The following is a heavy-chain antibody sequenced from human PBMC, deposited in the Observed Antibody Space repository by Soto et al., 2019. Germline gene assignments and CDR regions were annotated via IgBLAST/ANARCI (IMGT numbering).Heavy chain of an antibody. CDR1: GFSISRSA. Sequence: QVQLVESGGGVVQPGRSLRLSCVASGFSISRSAMHWVRQAPGKGLEWVAVIAYDGSNKWYADSAKGRFTISRDNSKNTLYLDMSSLRAEDTAVYFCARDLQAGDDNVNWFAPWGQETLVTVSS. CDR3: ARDLQAGDDNVNWFAP. J-gene: IGHJ5*02. V-gene: IGHV3-30-3*01. CDR2: IAYDGSNK. D-gene: IGHD1-1*01.